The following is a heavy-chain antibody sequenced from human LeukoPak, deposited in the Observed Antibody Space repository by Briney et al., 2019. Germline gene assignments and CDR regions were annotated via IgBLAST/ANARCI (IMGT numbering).Heavy chain of an antibody. J-gene: IGHJ4*02. Sequence: GRSLRLSCAASGFTFSSYAMSWVRQAPGKGLEWVSAISGSGGSTYYADSVKGRFTISRDNPKNTLYLQMNSLRAEDTAVYYCAKLPDGSYYGGVDYWGQGTLVTVSS. D-gene: IGHD1-26*01. V-gene: IGHV3-23*01. CDR2: ISGSGGST. CDR1: GFTFSSYA. CDR3: AKLPDGSYYGGVDY.